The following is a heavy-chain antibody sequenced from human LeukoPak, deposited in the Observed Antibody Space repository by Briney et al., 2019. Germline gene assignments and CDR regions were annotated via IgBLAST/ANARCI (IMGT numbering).Heavy chain of an antibody. Sequence: SSETLSLTCTVSGGSISSYYWSWIRQPPGKGLEWIGYIYYSGSTNYNPSLKSRVTISVDTSKNQFSLKLSSVTAADTAVYYCASKPAEYYFDYWGQGTLVTVSS. CDR2: IYYSGST. CDR1: GGSISSYY. CDR3: ASKPAEYYFDY. V-gene: IGHV4-59*08. J-gene: IGHJ4*02. D-gene: IGHD1-14*01.